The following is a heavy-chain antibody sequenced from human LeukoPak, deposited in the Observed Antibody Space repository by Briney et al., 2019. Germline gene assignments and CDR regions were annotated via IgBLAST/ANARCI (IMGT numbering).Heavy chain of an antibody. J-gene: IGHJ3*02. CDR2: IYYSGST. D-gene: IGHD6-6*01. CDR1: GGSISSYY. V-gene: IGHV4-59*01. Sequence: SETLSLTCTVSGGSISSYYWSWIRQPPGQGLAWLGYIYYSGSTNYNPSLKSRVTISVDTPKYQFSLKLSSVTAADTAVYYCARLFSSIAARSDAFDIWGQGTMVTVSS. CDR3: ARLFSSIAARSDAFDI.